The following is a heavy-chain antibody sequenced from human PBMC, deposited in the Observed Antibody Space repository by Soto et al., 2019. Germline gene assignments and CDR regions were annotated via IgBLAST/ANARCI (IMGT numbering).Heavy chain of an antibody. CDR3: AKTATAAKPRNLWDVFNYYYGMDG. CDR1: GFTFSSYA. Sequence: GGSLRLSCAASGFTFSSYAMSWVRQAPGKGLEWVSAISGSGGSTYYADSVQGRFTISRDNSKNTLYLQMNSLRAEDTAIYYCAKTATAAKPRNLWDVFNYYYGMDGWGQGTTVTVSS. CDR2: ISGSGGST. D-gene: IGHD1-26*01. V-gene: IGHV3-23*01. J-gene: IGHJ6*02.